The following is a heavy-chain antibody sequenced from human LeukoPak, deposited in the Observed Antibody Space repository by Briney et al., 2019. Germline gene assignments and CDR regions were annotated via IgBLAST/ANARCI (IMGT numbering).Heavy chain of an antibody. CDR1: GGSISSSSYY. CDR3: ARHTLKYYFDY. CDR2: IYYSGST. J-gene: IGHJ4*02. Sequence: SEIPSLTCAVSGGSISSSSYYWGWIRQPPGKGLEWIGSIYYSGSTYYNPSLKSRVTISVDTSKNQFSLKLSSVTAADTAVYYCARHTLKYYFDYWGQGTLVTVSS. V-gene: IGHV4-39*01.